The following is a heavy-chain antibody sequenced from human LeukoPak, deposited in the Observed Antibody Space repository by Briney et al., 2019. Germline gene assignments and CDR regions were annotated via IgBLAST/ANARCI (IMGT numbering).Heavy chain of an antibody. Sequence: PSETLSLTCTVSGGSIRSYYWSWIRQPAGKELDGFGRIYTSGSTNYNPSLKSRVTMSVDTSKNQFSLKLSSVTAADTAVYYCARGGLWFGELHHFDYWGQGTLVTVSS. J-gene: IGHJ4*02. V-gene: IGHV4-4*07. CDR3: ARGGLWFGELHHFDY. CDR2: IYTSGST. CDR1: GGSIRSYY. D-gene: IGHD3-10*01.